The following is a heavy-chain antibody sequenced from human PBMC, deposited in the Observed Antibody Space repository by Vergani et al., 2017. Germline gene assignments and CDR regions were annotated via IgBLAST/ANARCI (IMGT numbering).Heavy chain of an antibody. V-gene: IGHV4-34*02. Sequence: QVQLRQWGAGLVKPSETLSLTCGIYGDSLRGHYWSWIRQSPGKGLEWIGQINHSGGTNYNPSLKSRVTISQDASKSQFSLKIKSVTAADTAVYYCARVQELYDFWSGYRVRYYYYMDVWGKGTTVTVSS. CDR1: GDSLRGHY. CDR3: ARVQELYDFWSGYRVRYYYYMDV. CDR2: INHSGGT. J-gene: IGHJ6*03. D-gene: IGHD3-3*01.